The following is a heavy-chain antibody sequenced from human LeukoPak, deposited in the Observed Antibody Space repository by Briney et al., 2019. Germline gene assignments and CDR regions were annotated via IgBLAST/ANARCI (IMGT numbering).Heavy chain of an antibody. CDR1: GYTFTGYY. Sequence: ASVKVSCKASGYTFTGYYMHWVRQAPGQGLEWMGWINPNSGGTNYAQRFQGWVTMTRDTSISTAYMELSRLRSDDTAVYYCARGTLSSTRESGWFDPWGQGTLVTVSS. CDR3: ARGTLSSTRESGWFDP. V-gene: IGHV1-2*04. D-gene: IGHD6-13*01. J-gene: IGHJ5*02. CDR2: INPNSGGT.